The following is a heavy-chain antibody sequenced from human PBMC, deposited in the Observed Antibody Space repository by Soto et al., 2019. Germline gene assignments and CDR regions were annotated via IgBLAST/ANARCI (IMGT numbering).Heavy chain of an antibody. Sequence: QVQLVQSGAEVKKPGSSVKVSCKASRDTFSKYAFNWVRQAPGQGLEWMGWIIPIFDSRNYAEKFQGRVTITADESTSTAYMELMSLRFEDTAVYYFARGETYLGVWGQGTTVTVSS. V-gene: IGHV1-69*01. CDR2: IIPIFDSR. D-gene: IGHD3-16*01. J-gene: IGHJ6*02. CDR1: RDTFSKYA. CDR3: ARGETYLGV.